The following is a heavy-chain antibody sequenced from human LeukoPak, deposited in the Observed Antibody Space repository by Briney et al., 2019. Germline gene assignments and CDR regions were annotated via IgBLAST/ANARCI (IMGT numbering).Heavy chain of an antibody. Sequence: GGSLRLSCAASGFTFSSYAMHWVRQAPGKGLEWVAVISYDGSNKYYADSVKGRFTISRDNSKNTLYLQMNSLRAEDTAVYYCAKNAHYQGYSYGGIDYWGQGTLVTVSS. CDR2: ISYDGSNK. V-gene: IGHV3-30-3*02. D-gene: IGHD5-18*01. CDR1: GFTFSSYA. CDR3: AKNAHYQGYSYGGIDY. J-gene: IGHJ4*02.